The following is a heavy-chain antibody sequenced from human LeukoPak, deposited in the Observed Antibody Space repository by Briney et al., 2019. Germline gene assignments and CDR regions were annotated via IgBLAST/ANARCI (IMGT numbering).Heavy chain of an antibody. CDR2: ISAYNGNT. J-gene: IGHJ6*02. CDR3: AYSYSVGGDYYYGMDV. Sequence: ASVKVSCKASGYTFTSYGISRVRQAPGQGLEWMGWISAYNGNTNYAQKLQGRVTMTTDTSTSTAYMELRSLRSDDTAVYYCAYSYSVGGDYYYGMDVWGQGTTVTVSS. V-gene: IGHV1-18*01. CDR1: GYTFTSYG. D-gene: IGHD2-15*01.